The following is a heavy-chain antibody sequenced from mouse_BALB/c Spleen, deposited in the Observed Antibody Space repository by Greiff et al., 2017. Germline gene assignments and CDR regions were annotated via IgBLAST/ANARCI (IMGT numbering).Heavy chain of an antibody. CDR3: VRDYYGSSHAMDD. D-gene: IGHD1-1*01. J-gene: IGHJ4*01. Sequence: VQLQQSGPGLVAPSQSLSITCTVSGFSLTSYDISWIRQPPGKGLEWLGVIWTGGGTNYNSAFMSRLSISKDNSKSQVFLKMNSLQTDDTAIYYCVRDYYGSSHAMDDWGQGTSVTVSS. CDR2: IWTGGGT. CDR1: GFSLTSYD. V-gene: IGHV2-9-2*01.